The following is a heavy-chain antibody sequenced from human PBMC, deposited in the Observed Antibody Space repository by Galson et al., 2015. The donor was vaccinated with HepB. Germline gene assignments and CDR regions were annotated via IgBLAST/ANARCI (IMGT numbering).Heavy chain of an antibody. CDR1: GFSFSSYA. Sequence: SLRLSCAASGFSFSSYAMSWVRQAQGKGLEWVSSISGSGGSTNYADSVKGRFTISRDNSKNTLYLQMNSLRAEDTAVYYCATPGGFSSSWYLFDYWGQGTLVTVSS. CDR2: ISGSGGST. V-gene: IGHV3-23*01. D-gene: IGHD6-13*01. CDR3: ATPGGFSSSWYLFDY. J-gene: IGHJ4*02.